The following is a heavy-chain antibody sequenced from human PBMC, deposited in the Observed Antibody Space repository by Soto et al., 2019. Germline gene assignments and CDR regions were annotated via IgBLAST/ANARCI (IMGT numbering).Heavy chain of an antibody. D-gene: IGHD3-9*01. Sequence: QVQLVESGGDVVQPGKSLRLSCAASGFTFSTYAMHWVRQGTDKGLEWVAVISNDGTNKWYADSVQGRFIISRDNSRHTLYLQMDSLRNEDTAVYYCVREPLDMETRFAFWGQGTLVTVSS. V-gene: IGHV3-30-3*01. CDR3: VREPLDMETRFAF. CDR2: ISNDGTNK. J-gene: IGHJ4*02. CDR1: GFTFSTYA.